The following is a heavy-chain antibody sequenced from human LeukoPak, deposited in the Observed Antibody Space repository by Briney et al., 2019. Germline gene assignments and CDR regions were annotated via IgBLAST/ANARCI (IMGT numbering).Heavy chain of an antibody. D-gene: IGHD3-9*01. V-gene: IGHV5-51*01. CDR1: GYSFTSYW. J-gene: IGHJ3*02. Sequence: GESLKISCKGSGYSFTSYWIGWVRQMPGKGLEWRGIIYPGDSDTRYSTFFQGEVTISADKSISTAYLQWSSLKASDTAMYYCARRRDTYYDILTGYYVPSTYDAFDIWGQGTMVTVSS. CDR3: ARRRDTYYDILTGYYVPSTYDAFDI. CDR2: IYPGDSDT.